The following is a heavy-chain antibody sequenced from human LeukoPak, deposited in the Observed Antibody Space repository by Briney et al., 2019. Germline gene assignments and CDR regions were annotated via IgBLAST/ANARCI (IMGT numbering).Heavy chain of an antibody. V-gene: IGHV3-53*01. Sequence: AGSLRLSCAASGFTVTTNDMTWVRQAPGKGLEWVSVPYSDGNTKYQDSVQGRFTISRHNSKNALYLEMNRLSPDDTAVYYCARGVEPLAANPLVYWGQGTLVTVSS. CDR3: ARGVEPLAANPLVY. J-gene: IGHJ4*02. CDR1: GFTVTTND. CDR2: PYSDGNT. D-gene: IGHD2-15*01.